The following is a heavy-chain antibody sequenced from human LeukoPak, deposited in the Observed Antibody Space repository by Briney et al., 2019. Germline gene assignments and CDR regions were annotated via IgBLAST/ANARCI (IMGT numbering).Heavy chain of an antibody. CDR1: GYTFTSYY. CDR2: INPSGGST. Sequence: ASVKVSCKASGYTFTSYYMHWVRQAPGQGLEWMGIINPSGGSTSYAQKFQGRVTMTRGTSTSTVYMELSSLRSEDTAVYYCARGWVITHYYYYGMDVWGQGTTVTVPS. D-gene: IGHD3-22*01. V-gene: IGHV1-46*01. CDR3: ARGWVITHYYYYGMDV. J-gene: IGHJ6*02.